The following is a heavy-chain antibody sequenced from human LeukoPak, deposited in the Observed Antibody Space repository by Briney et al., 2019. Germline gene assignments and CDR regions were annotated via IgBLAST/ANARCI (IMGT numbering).Heavy chain of an antibody. D-gene: IGHD1-14*01. CDR2: ISGSGGST. J-gene: IGHJ4*02. Sequence: PGGSLRLSCAASGFTFSSYWMSWVRQAPGKGLEWVSAISGSGGSTYYADSVKGRFTISRDNSKNTLYLQMNSLRAGDTAAYYCAKPRRRDDFDYWGQGTLVTVSS. CDR1: GFTFSSYW. V-gene: IGHV3-23*01. CDR3: AKPRRRDDFDY.